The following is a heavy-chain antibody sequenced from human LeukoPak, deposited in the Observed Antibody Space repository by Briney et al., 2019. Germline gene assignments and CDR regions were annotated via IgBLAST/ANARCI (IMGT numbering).Heavy chain of an antibody. D-gene: IGHD5-24*01. J-gene: IGHJ4*02. Sequence: GSLRLSCAASGFTFSTYSMSWVRPAPGKGLEWISHISAASRGIYYADTVKGRFTISRDNAENSVFLQMRSLRPEDTAVYYCARGEYHQDGIGYNRFDNWGQGALVTVSS. CDR1: GFTFSTYS. V-gene: IGHV3-48*01. CDR2: ISAASRGI. CDR3: ARGEYHQDGIGYNRFDN.